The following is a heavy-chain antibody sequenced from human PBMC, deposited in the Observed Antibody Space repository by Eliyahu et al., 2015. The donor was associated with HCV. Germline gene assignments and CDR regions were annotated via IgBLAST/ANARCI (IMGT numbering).Heavy chain of an antibody. J-gene: IGHJ1*01. CDR1: GGXFSNYA. CDR3: ASGCNSDNCMGLFQF. D-gene: IGHD2/OR15-2a*01. Sequence: HVQLVQSGTEVKKPGSSVKLSCXSSGGXFSNYAISWLRQAPGXGXEWXGGIIPMLGATLFAQKFEAEGRVTITADDLTTTAYMELRSLRSDDTALYFCASGCNSDNCMGLFQFWGQGSRVIVSS. V-gene: IGHV1-69*01. CDR2: IIPMLGAT.